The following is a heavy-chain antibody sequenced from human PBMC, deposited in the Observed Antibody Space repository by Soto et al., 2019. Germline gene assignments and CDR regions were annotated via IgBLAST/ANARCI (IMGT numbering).Heavy chain of an antibody. D-gene: IGHD1-26*01. CDR3: PNPQGPVGTVTRYTVPYSSFYFDL. V-gene: IGHV3-23*01. CDR1: GVSWSSDA. CDR2: VRGGGGTT. Sequence: GGALRLSCTASGVSWSSDAMSWVRQAGGGGLEWGSFVRGGGGTTLSAASVKGRSTTPRHNSKNTVYLQMSSLRPEDTAIYYCPNPQGPVGTVTRYTVPYSSFYFDLWGHGTQVTVSS. J-gene: IGHJ4*01.